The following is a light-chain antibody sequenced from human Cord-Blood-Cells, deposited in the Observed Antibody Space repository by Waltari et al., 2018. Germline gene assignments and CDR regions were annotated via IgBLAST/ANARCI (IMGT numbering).Light chain of an antibody. Sequence: SSELTQDPAVSVALGQTVRITCQGDSLRSYYASWYQQKPGQATVLVIHGKNNRPSGIPGRFSGSSTGNTASVTITGAQAEDEADYYCNSRDSSGNHDVFGTGTKVTVL. V-gene: IGLV3-19*01. CDR3: NSRDSSGNHDV. CDR1: SLRSYY. CDR2: GKN. J-gene: IGLJ1*01.